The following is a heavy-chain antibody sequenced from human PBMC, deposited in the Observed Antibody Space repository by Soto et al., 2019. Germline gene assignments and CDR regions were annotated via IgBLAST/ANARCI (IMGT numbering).Heavy chain of an antibody. CDR1: GVSVSNGDYY. V-gene: IGHV4-31*03. J-gene: IGHJ4*02. CDR3: ARIKGGAAGNFDY. Sequence: SATLSLTCTVSGVSVSNGDYYWTWIRQHPEKGLEWIGYIYHSGSTFYNPSLKGRVTMSVDTSKNQFSLKPNSVTAADTAVYYCARIKGGAAGNFDYWGQGALVTVS. CDR2: IYHSGST. D-gene: IGHD6-13*01.